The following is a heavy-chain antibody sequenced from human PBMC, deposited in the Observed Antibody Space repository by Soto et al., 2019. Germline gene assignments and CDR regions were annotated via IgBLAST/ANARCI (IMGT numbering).Heavy chain of an antibody. V-gene: IGHV4-31*03. CDR1: VGSISIGGYY. CDR2: IYYSGST. J-gene: IGHJ1*01. CDR3: ARDVGANDTWYFQH. Sequence: SESLCITCTISVGSISIGGYYWSWIRQHPGKGLEWIGYIYYSGSTYYNPSLKSRVTISVDTSKNQFSLKLSSVTAADTAVYYRARDVGANDTWYFQHWGQGTLVTVSS. D-gene: IGHD1-26*01.